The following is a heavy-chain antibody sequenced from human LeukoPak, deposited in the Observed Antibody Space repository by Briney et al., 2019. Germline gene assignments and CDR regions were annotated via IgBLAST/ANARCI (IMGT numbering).Heavy chain of an antibody. D-gene: IGHD2-15*01. CDR1: GGTFSSYA. J-gene: IGHJ1*01. V-gene: IGHV1-69*05. CDR3: ALRVSLYYSGGSCYNFQH. Sequence: SVKVSCTASGGTFSSYAISWVRQAPGQGLEWMGGIIPIFGTANYAQKFQGRVTITTDESTSTAYMELSSLRSEDTAVYYCALRVSLYYSGGSCYNFQHWGQGTLVTVSS. CDR2: IIPIFGTA.